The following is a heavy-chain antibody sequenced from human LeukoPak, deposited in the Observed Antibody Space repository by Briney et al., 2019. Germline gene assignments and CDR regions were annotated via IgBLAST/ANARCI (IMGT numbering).Heavy chain of an antibody. D-gene: IGHD1-7*01. CDR1: GGTFSSYA. CDR3: GRDSGTSVYFDY. Sequence: SVKVSCKASGGTFSSYAISWVRQAPGQGLEWMGGIIPIFGTANYAQKFQGRVTITADKSASTAYMELSSLRSEDTAVYYCGRDSGTSVYFDYWGQGTLVTVSS. CDR2: IIPIFGTA. J-gene: IGHJ4*02. V-gene: IGHV1-69*06.